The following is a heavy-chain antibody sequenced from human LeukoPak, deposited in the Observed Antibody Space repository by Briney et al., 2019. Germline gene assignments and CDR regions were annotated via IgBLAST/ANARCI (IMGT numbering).Heavy chain of an antibody. D-gene: IGHD3-10*01. CDR1: GFTFSSHA. V-gene: IGHV3-23*01. CDR3: ARELRFGDAFDI. CDR2: TDDSGDST. Sequence: GGSLRLSCAASGFTFSSHAMNWVRQAPGKGLEWVSATDDSGDSTIYADSVKGRFTISRDNAKNSLYLQMNSLRDEDTAVYYCARELRFGDAFDIWGQGTMVTVSS. J-gene: IGHJ3*02.